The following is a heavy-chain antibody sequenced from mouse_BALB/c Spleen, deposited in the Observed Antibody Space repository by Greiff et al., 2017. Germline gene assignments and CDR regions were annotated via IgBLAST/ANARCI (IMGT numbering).Heavy chain of an antibody. J-gene: IGHJ4*01. D-gene: IGHD1-2*01. CDR1: GYTFTSYW. Sequence: VQLQQSGTVLARPGASVKMSCKASGYTFTSYWMHWVKQRPGQGLEWIGAIYPGNSDTSYNQKFKGKAKLTAVTSTSTAYMELSSLTNEDSAVYYCTRFTTAHYYAMDYWGQGTSVTVSS. CDR2: IYPGNSDT. V-gene: IGHV1-5*01. CDR3: TRFTTAHYYAMDY.